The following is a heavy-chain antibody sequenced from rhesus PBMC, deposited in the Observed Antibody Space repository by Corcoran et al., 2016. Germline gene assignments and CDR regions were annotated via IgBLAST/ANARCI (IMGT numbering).Heavy chain of an antibody. D-gene: IGHD6-25*01. V-gene: IGHV3-201*01. J-gene: IGHJ4*01. CDR2: ISLYGCSP. CDR3: AKDKDCGSWGDFDY. Sequence: EVQRVESGGGVGQPGGALRLACAASGFIFDDYAMNWVRQAPWNGLGWVFSISLYGCSPGYSDSVKCRFTISRDNAKNSLYLQMDRLRAEDTALYYCAKDKDCGSWGDFDYWGQGVLVTVSS. CDR1: GFIFDDYA.